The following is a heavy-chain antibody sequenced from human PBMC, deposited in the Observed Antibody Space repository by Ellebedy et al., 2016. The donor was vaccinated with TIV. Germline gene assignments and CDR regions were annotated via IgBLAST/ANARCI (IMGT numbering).Heavy chain of an antibody. J-gene: IGHJ6*02. V-gene: IGHV4-59*01. CDR3: ASFDYDVEGYYGLDV. Sequence: SETLSLXXTVSGASISTYSWTWIRQPPGKGLEWMGYFFPGGDTNYNPSLESRVFMSIDTSRNQFSLSLSSVTAADTGLYFCASFDYDVEGYYGLDVWGQGTTVTVSS. D-gene: IGHD3-16*01. CDR1: GASISTYS. CDR2: FFPGGDT.